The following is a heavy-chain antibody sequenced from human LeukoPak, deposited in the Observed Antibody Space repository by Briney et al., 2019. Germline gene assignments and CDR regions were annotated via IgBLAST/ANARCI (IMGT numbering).Heavy chain of an antibody. CDR2: IKQDGSEK. CDR3: ARDIRIAALLNYYMDV. V-gene: IGHV3-7*01. Sequence: PGGSLRLSCAASGFTFSSYWMSWVRQAPGKGLEWVANIKQDGSEKYYVDSVKGRFTISRDNAKNSPYLQMNSLRAEDTAVYYCARDIRIAALLNYYMDVWGKGTTVTVSS. CDR1: GFTFSSYW. D-gene: IGHD6-6*01. J-gene: IGHJ6*03.